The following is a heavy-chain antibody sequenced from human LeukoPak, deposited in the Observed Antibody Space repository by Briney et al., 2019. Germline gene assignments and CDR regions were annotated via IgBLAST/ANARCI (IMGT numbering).Heavy chain of an antibody. V-gene: IGHV3-9*01. Sequence: PGGSLRLSCAASGFTFDDYALHWVRQAPGKGLEWVSGIIWNSGRREYADSVKGRFTISRDNAKNSLYLQMNSLKTEDTAIYYCTRGGYGDYVLDWFDPWGQGTLVTVSS. CDR1: GFTFDDYA. CDR3: TRGGYGDYVLDWFDP. J-gene: IGHJ5*02. CDR2: IIWNSGRR. D-gene: IGHD4-17*01.